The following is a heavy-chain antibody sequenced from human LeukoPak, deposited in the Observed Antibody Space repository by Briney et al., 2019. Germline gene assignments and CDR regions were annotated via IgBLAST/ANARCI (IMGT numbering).Heavy chain of an antibody. CDR1: GFTLSGYW. Sequence: PGGSLRLSCAASGFTLSGYWMHWVRQAPGKGLVWVSRINSDGSITTYADSVKGRFTISRDNAKNTLYVQMNSLRAEDTAVYYCARGGTIPEAGDYFFDSWGQGILVSVSS. D-gene: IGHD6-13*01. CDR3: ARGGTIPEAGDYFFDS. J-gene: IGHJ4*02. CDR2: INSDGSIT. V-gene: IGHV3-74*01.